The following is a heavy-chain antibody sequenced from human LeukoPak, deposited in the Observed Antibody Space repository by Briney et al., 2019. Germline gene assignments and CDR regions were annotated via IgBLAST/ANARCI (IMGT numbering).Heavy chain of an antibody. Sequence: ASVKVSCKVSGYTLPEFSMHWVRQAPGKGLEWMGGFDPEDGETIYAQKFQGRVTMTEDTSTDTAYMELSSLRSEDTAVYYCASNAGYSSGWYAIDAFDIWGQGTMVTVSS. CDR2: FDPEDGET. J-gene: IGHJ3*02. D-gene: IGHD6-19*01. V-gene: IGHV1-24*01. CDR3: ASNAGYSSGWYAIDAFDI. CDR1: GYTLPEFS.